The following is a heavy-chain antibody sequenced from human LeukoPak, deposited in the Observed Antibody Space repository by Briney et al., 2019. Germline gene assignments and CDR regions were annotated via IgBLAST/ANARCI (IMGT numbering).Heavy chain of an antibody. CDR2: INAGNGNT. CDR1: GYTFTSYA. V-gene: IGHV1-3*01. D-gene: IGHD6-13*01. J-gene: IGHJ4*02. CDR3: ARPSPRQQLIYYY. Sequence: GASVKVSCKASGYTFTSYAMHWVRQAPGQRLEWMGWINAGNGNTKYSQKFEGRVTITRDTSASTAYMELSSLRSEDTAVYYCARPSPRQQLIYYYWGQGTLVTVSS.